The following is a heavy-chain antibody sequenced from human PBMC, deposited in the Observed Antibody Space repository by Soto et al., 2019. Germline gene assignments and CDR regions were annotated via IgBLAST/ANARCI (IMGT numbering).Heavy chain of an antibody. CDR1: GFTFSNAW. Sequence: EVQLVESGGGLVKPGGSLRLSCAASGFTFSNAWMSWVRQAPGKGLEWVGRIKSNTDGGTTDYAAPVKGRFTISRDDSKNTLYLQMNSLKTEDTAVYYCTTGRTPSNWGQGTMVTVSS. V-gene: IGHV3-15*01. J-gene: IGHJ3*01. D-gene: IGHD2-15*01. CDR2: IKSNTDGGTT. CDR3: TTGRTPSN.